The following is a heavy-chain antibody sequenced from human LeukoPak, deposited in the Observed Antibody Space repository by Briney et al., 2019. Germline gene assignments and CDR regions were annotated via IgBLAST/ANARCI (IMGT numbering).Heavy chain of an antibody. Sequence: SETLSLTCTVSGYSINSGYYWGWIRQPPGKGLEWIGSIYHSGSTYYNPSLKSRVTISVDTSKNQFSLKLSSVTAADTAVYYCARMFRSSWYINWFDPWGQGTLVTVSS. CDR3: ARMFRSSWYINWFDP. CDR2: IYHSGST. V-gene: IGHV4-38-2*02. CDR1: GYSINSGYY. J-gene: IGHJ5*02. D-gene: IGHD6-13*01.